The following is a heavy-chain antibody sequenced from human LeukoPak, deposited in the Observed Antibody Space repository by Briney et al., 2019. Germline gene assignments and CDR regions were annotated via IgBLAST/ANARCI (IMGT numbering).Heavy chain of an antibody. D-gene: IGHD7-27*01. CDR3: VKRTGLYFDY. J-gene: IGHJ4*02. CDR1: GFTFSSYA. Sequence: PGRSLRLSCAASGFTFSSYAIHWVRQAPGKGLEYVSGISSNGGNTYNANSLKGRITISRDNSKNTVELQMSSLRTEDTAVYFCVKRTGLYFDYWGQGTLVTVSS. CDR2: ISSNGGNT. V-gene: IGHV3-64D*09.